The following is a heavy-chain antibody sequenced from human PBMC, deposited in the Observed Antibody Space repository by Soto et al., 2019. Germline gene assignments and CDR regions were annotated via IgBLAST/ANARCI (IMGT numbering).Heavy chain of an antibody. Sequence: LRLSCAASGFTFSDYYMSWIRQAPGKGLEWVSYISSSGSTIYYADSVKGRFTISRDNAKNSLYLQMNSLRAEDTAVYYCARENHGGSPDFDYWGQGTLVTVSS. CDR3: ARENHGGSPDFDY. CDR2: ISSSGSTI. D-gene: IGHD2-15*01. V-gene: IGHV3-11*01. CDR1: GFTFSDYY. J-gene: IGHJ4*02.